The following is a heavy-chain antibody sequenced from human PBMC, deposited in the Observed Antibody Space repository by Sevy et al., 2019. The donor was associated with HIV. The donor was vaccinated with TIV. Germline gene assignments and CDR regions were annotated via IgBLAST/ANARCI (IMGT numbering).Heavy chain of an antibody. D-gene: IGHD3-3*01. V-gene: IGHV3-7*01. CDR3: AGDSITIFGVVQRGSGFDY. CDR1: GFTFSSYW. J-gene: IGHJ4*02. CDR2: IKQDGSEK. Sequence: GGSLRLSCAASGFTFSSYWMSWVRQAPGKGLEWVANIKQDGSEKYYVDSVKGRFTISRDNAKNSLYLQMNSLRAEDTAVYYCAGDSITIFGVVQRGSGFDYWGQGTLVTVSS.